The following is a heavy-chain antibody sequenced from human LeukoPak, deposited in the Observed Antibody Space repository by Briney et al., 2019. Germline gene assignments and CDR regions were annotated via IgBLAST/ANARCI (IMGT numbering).Heavy chain of an antibody. J-gene: IGHJ4*02. D-gene: IGHD2-2*01. CDR3: ATERTRYFDY. Sequence: GGSLRLSCAASGFNFYDYTLHWVRHGPGKGLEWVSLITRDGGTTSYADSVKGRFTISRDTSRNSLSLQMNSLRTEDTAVYHCATERTRYFDYWGQGTLVTVSS. CDR1: GFNFYDYT. V-gene: IGHV3-43*01. CDR2: ITRDGGTT.